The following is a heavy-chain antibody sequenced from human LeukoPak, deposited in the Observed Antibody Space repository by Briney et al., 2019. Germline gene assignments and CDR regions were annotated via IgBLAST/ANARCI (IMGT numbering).Heavy chain of an antibody. CDR1: GFTFSSYG. CDR3: ARVRSGNYFDY. Sequence: QPGRSLRLSCAASGFTFSSYGMHWVRQAPGKGLEWVAVIWYDGSNKYYADSVKGRFTISRDNSKNTLYLQMNSLRAEDTAVYYCARVRSGNYFDYWGQGTLVTVSS. D-gene: IGHD1-26*01. CDR2: IWYDGSNK. J-gene: IGHJ4*02. V-gene: IGHV3-33*01.